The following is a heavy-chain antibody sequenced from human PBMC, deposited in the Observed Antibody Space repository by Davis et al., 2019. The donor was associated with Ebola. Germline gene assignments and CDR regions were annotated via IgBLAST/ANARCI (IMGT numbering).Heavy chain of an antibody. D-gene: IGHD3-3*01. Sequence: ASVKVSCKASGYTFTGYYMHWVRQAPGQGLEWMGWINPNSGGTNYAQKFQGRVTMTRDTSISTAYMELSRLRSDDTAVYYCARAPFTIFGVARIASYGMDVWGQGTTVTVSS. CDR3: ARAPFTIFGVARIASYGMDV. CDR2: INPNSGGT. J-gene: IGHJ6*02. V-gene: IGHV1-2*02. CDR1: GYTFTGYY.